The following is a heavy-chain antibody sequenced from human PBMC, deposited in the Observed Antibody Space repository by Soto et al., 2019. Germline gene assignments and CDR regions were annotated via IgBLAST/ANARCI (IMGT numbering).Heavy chain of an antibody. Sequence: GSLRLSCAASGFTFSSSWMHWVRQAPGKGLVWVSRINSGASTTNYADSVKGRFTISRDNAKNTLYLHMDSLTADDTAVYYCARGPTGWFGYDYWGQGTLVTSPQ. D-gene: IGHD3-10*01. CDR3: ARGPTGWFGYDY. CDR1: GFTFSSSW. V-gene: IGHV3-74*01. J-gene: IGHJ4*02. CDR2: INSGASTT.